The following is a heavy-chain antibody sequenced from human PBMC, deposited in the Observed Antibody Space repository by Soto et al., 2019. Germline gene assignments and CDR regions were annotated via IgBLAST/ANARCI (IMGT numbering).Heavy chain of an antibody. Sequence: SETLSLTCAVYGGSFSGYYWSWIRQPPGKGLEWIGEINHSGSTNYNPSLKSRVTISVDTSKNQFSLKLSSVTAADTAVYYCARGPFGRDIVVVVAATPVSYFDYWGQGTLVTVSS. CDR1: GGSFSGYY. D-gene: IGHD2-15*01. V-gene: IGHV4-34*01. CDR3: ARGPFGRDIVVVVAATPVSYFDY. J-gene: IGHJ4*02. CDR2: INHSGST.